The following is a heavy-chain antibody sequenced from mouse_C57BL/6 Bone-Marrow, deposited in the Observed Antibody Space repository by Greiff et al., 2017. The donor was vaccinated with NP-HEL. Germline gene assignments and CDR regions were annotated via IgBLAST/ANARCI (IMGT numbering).Heavy chain of an antibody. CDR1: GYTFTTYW. D-gene: IGHD1-1*01. CDR3: ARKAYYGRSYEFAY. J-gene: IGHJ3*01. CDR2: IDPSDSST. V-gene: IGHV1-50*01. Sequence: QVQLQQPGAELVKPGASVKLSCKASGYTFTTYWMQWVKQRPGQGLEWIGEIDPSDSSTNYNQKFKGKAPLTVDTSSSTAYMQLSSLTSEDAAVYYCARKAYYGRSYEFAYWGQGTLVTVSA.